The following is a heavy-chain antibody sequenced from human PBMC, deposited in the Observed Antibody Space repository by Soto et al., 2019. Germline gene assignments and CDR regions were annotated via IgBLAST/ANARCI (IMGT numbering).Heavy chain of an antibody. CDR2: ISSSSSTI. Sequence: GGSLRLSCAASGFTFSSYSMNWVRQAPGKGLEWVSYISSSSSTIYYADSVKGRFTISRDNAKNSLYLQMNSLRAEDTAVYYCAGGERYCSGGSCQTGYYYYMDVWGKGTTVTVSS. J-gene: IGHJ6*03. D-gene: IGHD2-15*01. V-gene: IGHV3-48*01. CDR1: GFTFSSYS. CDR3: AGGERYCSGGSCQTGYYYYMDV.